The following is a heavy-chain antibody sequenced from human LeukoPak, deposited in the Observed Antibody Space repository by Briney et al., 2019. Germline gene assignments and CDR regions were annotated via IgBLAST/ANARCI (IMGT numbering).Heavy chain of an antibody. V-gene: IGHV3-23*01. CDR2: ISGSGDST. CDR3: AKGWEKVVASVFVD. CDR1: GFTFSNYA. Sequence: GGSLRLSCAASGFTFSNYAMSWVRQAPGKGLEWVSAISGSGDSTYYADSVKGRFTISRDNSKNTLSLQMNSLRAEDTAVYYCAKGWEKVVASVFVDWGQGTLVTVSS. J-gene: IGHJ4*02. D-gene: IGHD1-26*01.